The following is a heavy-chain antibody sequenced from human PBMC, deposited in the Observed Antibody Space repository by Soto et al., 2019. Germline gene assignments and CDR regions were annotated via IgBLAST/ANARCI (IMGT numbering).Heavy chain of an antibody. CDR2: IYYSGST. D-gene: IGHD3-9*01. CDR3: ARGEILRYFDWLPSFDY. CDR1: GGSISSYY. J-gene: IGHJ4*02. V-gene: IGHV4-59*01. Sequence: PSATLSLTCTVSGGSISSYYWSWIRQPPGKGLEWIGYIYYSGSTNYNPSLKSRVTISVDTSKNQFSLKLSSVTAADTAVYYCARGEILRYFDWLPSFDYWGQGTLVTVSS.